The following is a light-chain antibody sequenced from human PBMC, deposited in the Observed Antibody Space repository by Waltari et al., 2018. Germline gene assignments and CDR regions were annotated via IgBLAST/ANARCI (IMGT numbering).Light chain of an antibody. CDR1: SSNIGAGSD. V-gene: IGLV1-40*01. CDR2: GNS. J-gene: IGLJ3*02. Sequence: QSVLAQPPSVSGAPGQRVTISCSGSSSNIGAGSDVHWYQHLPGTAPKLLIYGNSNRPSGFPDRFSGSKSGTSASLAIAGLQAEDEADYYCQSYDSSLSGSVFGGGTKLTVL. CDR3: QSYDSSLSGSV.